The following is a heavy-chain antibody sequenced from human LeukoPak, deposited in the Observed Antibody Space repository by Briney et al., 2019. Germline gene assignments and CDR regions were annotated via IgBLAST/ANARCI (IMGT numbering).Heavy chain of an antibody. CDR1: GGSISSSSYY. Sequence: SETLSLTCTVSGGSISSSSYYWGWLRQPPGKGLEWLGSIYYSGSTYYNPSLKSRLTISVDTSKNQFPLKLSSVTAADTSVYYCARRYYYDSSPPDYWGQGTLVTVSS. J-gene: IGHJ4*02. V-gene: IGHV4-39*01. D-gene: IGHD3-22*01. CDR3: ARRYYYDSSPPDY. CDR2: IYYSGST.